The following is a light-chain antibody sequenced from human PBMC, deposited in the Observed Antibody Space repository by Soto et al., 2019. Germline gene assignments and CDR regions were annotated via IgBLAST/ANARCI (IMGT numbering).Light chain of an antibody. CDR1: NSNIGAGYD. J-gene: IGLJ1*01. CDR2: GIN. CDR3: QSYDSSLSAYV. Sequence: QSVLTQPPSVSGAPGQRVTISCTGHNSNIGAGYDVHWYQQLPGTAPKLLVYGINNRPSGVPDRFSGSKSGTSASLAITGLQAEDEADYYCQSYDSSLSAYVFGTGTKLTVL. V-gene: IGLV1-40*01.